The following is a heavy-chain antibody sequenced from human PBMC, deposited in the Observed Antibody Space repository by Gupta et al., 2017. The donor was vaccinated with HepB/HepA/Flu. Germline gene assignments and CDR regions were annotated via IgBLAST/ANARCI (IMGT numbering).Heavy chain of an antibody. D-gene: IGHD1-26*01. CDR3: ARRGGSYNFFDY. Sequence: QLQLQESGPGLVQPSETLSLTCTVSDGSICTISYYWGWIRQPPGKGLEWIGSIYYSGGTYYNPYLKSRVTISVDTSKNQFSLKLSSVTAADTAVYYCARRGGSYNFFDYWGQGTLVTVSS. J-gene: IGHJ4*02. CDR2: IYYSGGT. V-gene: IGHV4-39*01. CDR1: DGSICTISYY.